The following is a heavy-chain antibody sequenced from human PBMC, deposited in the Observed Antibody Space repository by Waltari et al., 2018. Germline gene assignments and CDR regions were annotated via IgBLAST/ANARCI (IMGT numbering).Heavy chain of an antibody. J-gene: IGHJ4*02. CDR3: AKDRGRVVTSFDY. CDR2: ISGSGGST. D-gene: IGHD2-21*02. V-gene: IGHV3-23*01. CDR1: GFTFSSYA. Sequence: EVQLLESGGGMVQPGGSLRLSCAASGFTFSSYAMSWVRQAPGKGLEWVSAISGSGGSTYYADSVKGRFTISRDNSKNTLYLQMNSLRAEDTAVYYCAKDRGRVVTSFDYWGQGTLVTVSS.